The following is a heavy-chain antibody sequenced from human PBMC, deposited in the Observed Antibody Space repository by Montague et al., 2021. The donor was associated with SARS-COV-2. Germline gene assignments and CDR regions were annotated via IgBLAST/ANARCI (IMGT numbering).Heavy chain of an antibody. CDR2: INHSGST. CDR1: GGSFSGYY. V-gene: IGHV4-34*01. D-gene: IGHD3-3*01. J-gene: IGHJ4*02. CDR3: ARGSSFVTIFGVVITDPLFDY. Sequence: SETLSLTCAVYGGSFSGYYWSWIRQPPGKGLEWIGEINHSGSTNYNPSFKSRVTISVDTSKNQFSLKLSSVTAADTAVYYCARGSSFVTIFGVVITDPLFDYWGQGTLVTVSS.